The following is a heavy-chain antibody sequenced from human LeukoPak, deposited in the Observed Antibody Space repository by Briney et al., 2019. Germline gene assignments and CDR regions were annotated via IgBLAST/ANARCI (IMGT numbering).Heavy chain of an antibody. V-gene: IGHV4-38-2*02. J-gene: IGHJ5*02. CDR2: IYHSGDT. Sequence: PSETLSLTCTVSGYSVSSGYYWGWIRQPPGKGLEWIGSIYHSGDTYYNPSLKSRVTISVDTSKNQFSLKLSSVTAADTAVYSCARDSRSYCFDPWGQGTLVTVSS. D-gene: IGHD1-26*01. CDR3: ARDSRSYCFDP. CDR1: GYSVSSGYY.